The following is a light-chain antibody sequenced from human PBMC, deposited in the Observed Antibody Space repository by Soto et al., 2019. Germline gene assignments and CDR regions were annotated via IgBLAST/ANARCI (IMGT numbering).Light chain of an antibody. V-gene: IGLV1-40*01. CDR3: QSYDSSLSGVI. CDR2: DES. CDR1: RSNIGAGYD. J-gene: IGLJ2*01. Sequence: QSALTQPPSVSGAPGQRVTISCTGSRSNIGAGYDVHWYQQLPGTAPKLLIYDESYRPSGVPDRFSGSKSGTSASLAITGLQAEDEADYYCQSYDSSLSGVIFGGGTKLTVL.